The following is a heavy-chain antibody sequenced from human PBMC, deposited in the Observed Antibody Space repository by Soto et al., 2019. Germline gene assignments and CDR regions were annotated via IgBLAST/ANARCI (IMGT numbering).Heavy chain of an antibody. CDR1: GGSISSGGYY. V-gene: IGHV4-31*03. CDR3: ARAVGKRSYYYYMDV. D-gene: IGHD1-26*01. Sequence: QVQLQESGPGLVKPSQTLSLTCTVSGGSISSGGYYWSWIRQHPGKGLEWIGYIYYSGSTYYNPSLKSRVTISVDTSKNQFSLKLSSVTAADTAVYYSARAVGKRSYYYYMDVWGKGTTVTVSS. CDR2: IYYSGST. J-gene: IGHJ6*03.